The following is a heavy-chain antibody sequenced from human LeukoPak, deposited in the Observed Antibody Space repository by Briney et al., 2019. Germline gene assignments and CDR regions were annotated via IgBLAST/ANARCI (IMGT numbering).Heavy chain of an antibody. J-gene: IGHJ6*02. CDR2: IYYSGST. CDR1: GGTINNYY. CDR3: AREAVAGGSGSNYYYYGADV. V-gene: IGHV4-59*01. D-gene: IGHD3-10*01. Sequence: SETLSLTCTVSGGTINNYYWSWIRQPPGKGLEWIGYIYYSGSTNYNPSLKSRVTISVDTSKNQFSLKLTSVTAADTAVYYCAREAVAGGSGSNYYYYGADVWGQGTTVTVSS.